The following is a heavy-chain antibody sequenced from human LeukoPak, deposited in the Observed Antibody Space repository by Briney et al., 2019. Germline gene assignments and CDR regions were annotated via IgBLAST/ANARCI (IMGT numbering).Heavy chain of an antibody. CDR1: GYTFTGYY. J-gene: IGHJ4*02. D-gene: IGHD6-19*01. V-gene: IGHV1-2*02. CDR2: INPNSGGT. CDR3: ARDRTSKAVAGNFDY. Sequence: ASVKVSCKASGYTFTGYYMHWVRQAPRQGLEWMGWINPNSGGTDYAQKFQGRVTMTRDTSISTAYMELSRLRSDDTAVYYCARDRTSKAVAGNFDYWGQGTLVTVSS.